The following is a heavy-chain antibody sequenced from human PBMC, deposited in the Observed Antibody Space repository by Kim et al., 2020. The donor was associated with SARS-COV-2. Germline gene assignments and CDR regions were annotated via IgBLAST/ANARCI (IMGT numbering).Heavy chain of an antibody. Sequence: GGSLRLLCAASGFRFNIYQMAWVRQAPGEGLEWVAAIKHDGSKKYYLDSVRGRFTISRDNAENSLFLQMNNLRVEDTAVYYCARDSGWTPLVDFFHFDY. V-gene: IGHV3-7*01. CDR3: ARDSGWTPLVDFFHFDY. D-gene: IGHD3-3*01. CDR2: IKHDGSKK. J-gene: IGHJ4*01. CDR1: GFRFNIYQ.